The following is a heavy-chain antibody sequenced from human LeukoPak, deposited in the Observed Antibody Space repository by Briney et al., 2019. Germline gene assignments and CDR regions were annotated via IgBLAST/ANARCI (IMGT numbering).Heavy chain of an antibody. CDR2: INPSGDNT. D-gene: IGHD5-12*01. J-gene: IGHJ5*02. CDR1: GYTFTNNS. CDR3: ARDNSLGDSAWWFDP. V-gene: IGHV1-46*01. Sequence: GASVKVSCKASGYTFTNNSMHWVRQAPGQGPGGMGIINPSGDNTWYAQKFQGRVTLTRDMATSTDYMEVSSLRSEDTAVYYCARDNSLGDSAWWFDPWGQGTLVTVSS.